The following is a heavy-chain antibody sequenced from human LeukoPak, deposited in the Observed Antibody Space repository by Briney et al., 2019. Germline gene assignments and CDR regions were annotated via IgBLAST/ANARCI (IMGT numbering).Heavy chain of an antibody. D-gene: IGHD3-10*01. V-gene: IGHV1-8*01. CDR3: ARRLKIWFGDLFP. CDR1: GYTFTSYD. Sequence: ASVKVSCKASGYTFTSYDSNWVRQATGQGLEWMGWMNPNSGNTGYAQKFQGRVTMTRNTSISTADMELSSLRSEDTAVYYCARRLKIWFGDLFPWGQGTLVTVSS. J-gene: IGHJ5*02. CDR2: MNPNSGNT.